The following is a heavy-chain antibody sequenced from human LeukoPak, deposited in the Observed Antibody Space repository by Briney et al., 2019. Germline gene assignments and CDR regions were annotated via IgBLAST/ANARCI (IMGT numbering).Heavy chain of an antibody. CDR3: ARSHYGDYYYFDY. V-gene: IGHV4-4*08. D-gene: IGHD4-17*01. J-gene: IGHJ4*02. CDR2: IYSSGST. Sequence: SETLSLTCTVSGGSISGYYWSWIRQPPGKGLEWIGFIYSSGSTNYNPSLKSQITISDDTSKNQFSLKLSSVTAADTAVYYCARSHYGDYYYFDYWGQGTLVTVSS. CDR1: GGSISGYY.